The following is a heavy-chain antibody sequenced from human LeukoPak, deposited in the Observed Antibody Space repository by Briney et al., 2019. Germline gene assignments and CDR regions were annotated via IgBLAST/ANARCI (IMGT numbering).Heavy chain of an antibody. D-gene: IGHD6-19*01. CDR2: IYYSGST. J-gene: IGHJ3*02. Sequence: SETLSLTCTVSGGSISSSSYYWSWIRQPPGKGLEWIGYIYYSGSTNYNPSLKSRVTISVDTSKNQFSLKLSSVTAADTAVYYCARGQAVDDAFDIWGQGTMVTVSS. CDR3: ARGQAVDDAFDI. V-gene: IGHV4-61*01. CDR1: GGSISSSSYY.